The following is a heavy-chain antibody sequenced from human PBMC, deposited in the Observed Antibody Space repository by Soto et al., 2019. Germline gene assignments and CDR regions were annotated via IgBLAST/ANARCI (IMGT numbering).Heavy chain of an antibody. V-gene: IGHV1-69*01. J-gene: IGHJ6*02. Sequence: QVQLVQSGAEVKKPGSSVRVSCKASGGTPSNSAFSWVRQAPGQGLEWMGGIIPVFGIVKYAQNLEGRVTITADESTNTAYLELSSLGYGDRAVYYWASGRIVVVGSRAYYGMDVWGQGATVTVSS. D-gene: IGHD6-19*01. CDR3: ASGRIVVVGSRAYYGMDV. CDR2: IIPVFGIV. CDR1: GGTPSNSA.